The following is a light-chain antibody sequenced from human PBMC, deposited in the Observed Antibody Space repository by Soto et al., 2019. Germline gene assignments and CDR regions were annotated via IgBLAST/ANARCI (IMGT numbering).Light chain of an antibody. V-gene: IGLV2-14*01. Sequence: QSALTQPASVSGSPGQSITISCTGTSRDIGGYNYVSWHQQHPGKAPKVIITEVSNRPSGVSDRFSGSKSGNTASLTISGLQAEDEADYYCSSYAGSHVVFGGGTKLTVL. CDR3: SSYAGSHVV. CDR2: EVS. J-gene: IGLJ2*01. CDR1: SRDIGGYNY.